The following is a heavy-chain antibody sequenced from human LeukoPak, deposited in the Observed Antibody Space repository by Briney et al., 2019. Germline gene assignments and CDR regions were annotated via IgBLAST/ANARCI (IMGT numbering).Heavy chain of an antibody. D-gene: IGHD6-19*01. CDR2: IYTSGST. Sequence: KPSETLSLTCAVYGGSFSGYYWSWIRQPAGKGLEWIGRIYTSGSTNYNPSLKSRVTMSVDTSKNQFSLKLSSVTAADTAVYYCARGVAVAAYFDYWGQGTLVTVSS. CDR1: GGSFSGYY. J-gene: IGHJ4*02. V-gene: IGHV4-59*10. CDR3: ARGVAVAAYFDY.